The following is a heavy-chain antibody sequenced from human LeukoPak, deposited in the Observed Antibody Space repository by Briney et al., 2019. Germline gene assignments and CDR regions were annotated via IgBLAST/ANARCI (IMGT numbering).Heavy chain of an antibody. V-gene: IGHV3-30*18. CDR1: GFTFSNYG. Sequence: PGGSLRLSCAASGFTFSNYGMHWVCQAPGKGLEWVAVVSNDGRVQYYADSVKGRFTNSRDNSKNTLSLQMNSLRAEDTAVYYCTKEGGPMAVTTERYSFDQWGQGTLVTVSS. J-gene: IGHJ4*02. D-gene: IGHD4-17*01. CDR3: TKEGGPMAVTTERYSFDQ. CDR2: VSNDGRVQ.